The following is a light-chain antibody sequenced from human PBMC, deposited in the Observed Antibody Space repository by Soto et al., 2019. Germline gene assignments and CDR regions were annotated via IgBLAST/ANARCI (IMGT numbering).Light chain of an antibody. J-gene: IGKJ5*01. V-gene: IGKV1-5*01. CDR1: QSLNNY. CDR3: QQYYRSSIT. CDR2: DAS. Sequence: DIQITQSRSTRFASVGDRVTITCRASQSLNNYLAWYQQKPGKAPKLLIYDASTLERGVPSRFSGTGSGTEFTLTISSLQPDDFATYYCQQYYRSSITFGQGTRLEIK.